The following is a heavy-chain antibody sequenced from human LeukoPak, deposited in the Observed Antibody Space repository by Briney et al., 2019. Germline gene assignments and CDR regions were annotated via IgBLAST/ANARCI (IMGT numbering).Heavy chain of an antibody. Sequence: GASVKVSCKASGGTFSSYAISWVRQAPGQGLEWMGGIIPIFGTANYAQKFQGRVTITTDESTSTAYMELSSLRSEDTAVYYCAVEYSSSYEEYYFDYWGQGTLVTVSS. J-gene: IGHJ4*02. CDR2: IIPIFGTA. CDR3: AVEYSSSYEEYYFDY. CDR1: GGTFSSYA. V-gene: IGHV1-69*05. D-gene: IGHD6-6*01.